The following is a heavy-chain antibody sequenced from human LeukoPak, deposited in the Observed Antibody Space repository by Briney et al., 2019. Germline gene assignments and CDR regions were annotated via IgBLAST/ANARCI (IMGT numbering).Heavy chain of an antibody. J-gene: IGHJ4*02. Sequence: PSETLSLTCAVYGGSFSGYYWSWIRQPPGKGLEWIGEINHSGSTNYNPSLKSRVTISVDTSKNQFSLKLSSVTAADTAVYYCARASSGYVRYWGQGTLVTVSS. D-gene: IGHD5-12*01. CDR3: ARASSGYVRY. CDR2: INHSGST. V-gene: IGHV4-34*01. CDR1: GGSFSGYY.